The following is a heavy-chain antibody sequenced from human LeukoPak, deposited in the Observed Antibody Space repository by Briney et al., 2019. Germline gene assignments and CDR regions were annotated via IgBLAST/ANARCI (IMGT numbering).Heavy chain of an antibody. D-gene: IGHD3-16*01. CDR2: IWYDGSNE. V-gene: IGHV3-33*06. CDR1: GFTFSSYG. Sequence: GGSLRLSCAASGFTFSSYGMHWVRQAPGKGLEWVAVIWYDGSNEYYADSVKGPFTISRDNSKNTLYLQMNSLRAEDTAVYYCAKALGGNYYYYMDVWGNGTTVTVSS. J-gene: IGHJ6*03. CDR3: AKALGGNYYYYMDV.